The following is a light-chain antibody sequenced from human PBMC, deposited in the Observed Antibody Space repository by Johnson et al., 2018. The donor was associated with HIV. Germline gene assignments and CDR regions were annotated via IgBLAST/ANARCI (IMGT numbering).Light chain of an antibody. V-gene: IGLV1-51*02. CDR3: GAWDSSLSAVV. Sequence: QAVLTQPPSVSAAPGQKVTISCSGSTSNIGNNYVSWYQQLPGTAPKLLIYEKNKRPSGIPDRFSASKSGTSATLVITGLQTGDEADYYCGAWDSSLSAVVFGTGTKVTVL. J-gene: IGLJ1*01. CDR1: TSNIGNNY. CDR2: EKN.